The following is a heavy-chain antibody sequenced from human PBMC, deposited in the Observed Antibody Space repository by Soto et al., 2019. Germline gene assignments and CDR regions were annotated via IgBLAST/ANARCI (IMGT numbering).Heavy chain of an antibody. CDR2: INAGNGDT. V-gene: IGHV1-3*01. D-gene: IGHD1-7*01. Sequence: QVQLVQSGAEVKKPGASVKVSCKTSGYTFSMHAIHWVRQAPGQGLEWMGWINAGNGDTKYSEKFQDRVAITRDAYASAANMEVRSLRSEDTAIYDCARDEGGWNSIEGGFVKFILDYWGQGSVVTVSS. CDR1: GYTFSMHA. J-gene: IGHJ4*02. CDR3: ARDEGGWNSIEGGFVKFILDY.